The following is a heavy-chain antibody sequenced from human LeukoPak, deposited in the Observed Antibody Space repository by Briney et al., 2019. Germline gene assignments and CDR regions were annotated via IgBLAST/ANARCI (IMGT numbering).Heavy chain of an antibody. Sequence: KKSGPTLVNPTQTLTLTCTFSGFSLSTSGMRVSWIRQPPGKALERLARIDWNDDKFYSTSLKTRLTISKDTSKNQVVLTMTNMDPVDTATYFCARETSDYSSSWYGYYFDYWGQGTLVTVSS. CDR1: GFSLSTSGMR. CDR3: ARETSDYSSSWYGYYFDY. J-gene: IGHJ4*02. V-gene: IGHV2-70*04. D-gene: IGHD6-13*01. CDR2: IDWNDDK.